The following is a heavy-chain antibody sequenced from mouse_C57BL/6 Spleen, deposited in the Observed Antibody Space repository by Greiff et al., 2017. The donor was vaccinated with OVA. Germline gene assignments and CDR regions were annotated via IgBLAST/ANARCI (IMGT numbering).Heavy chain of an antibody. CDR1: GFSFNTYA. CDR2: IRSKSNNYAT. D-gene: IGHD2-1*01. Sequence: EVQLKESGGGLVQPKGSLKLSCAASGFSFNTYAMNWVRQAPGKGLEWVARIRSKSNNYATYYADSVKDRFTISRDDSESMLYLQMNNLKTEDTAMYYCVSYGKGWFAYWGQGTLVTVSA. CDR3: VSYGKGWFAY. J-gene: IGHJ3*01. V-gene: IGHV10-1*01.